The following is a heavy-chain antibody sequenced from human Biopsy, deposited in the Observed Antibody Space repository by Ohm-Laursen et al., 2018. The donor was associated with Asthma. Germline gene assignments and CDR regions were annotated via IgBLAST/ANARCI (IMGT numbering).Heavy chain of an antibody. CDR2: IHNGGNT. V-gene: IGHV4-59*01. CDR3: ARGQGRGIQLWSLDP. CDR1: GVSISSDY. Sequence: TLSLTCTVSGVSISSDYWSWLRQSPGKGLEWIGYIHNGGNTNYNPSLKSRVTISLDTSKNHFSLRLSFVTAADTAVYFCARGQGRGIQLWSLDPWGQGILVTVSS. D-gene: IGHD5-18*01. J-gene: IGHJ5*02.